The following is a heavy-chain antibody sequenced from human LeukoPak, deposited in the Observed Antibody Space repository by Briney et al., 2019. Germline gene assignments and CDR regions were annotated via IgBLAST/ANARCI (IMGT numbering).Heavy chain of an antibody. D-gene: IGHD6-13*01. CDR3: ARVTGYMTEDYFDY. CDR2: IYYSGST. CDR1: GGSISSSSYY. V-gene: IGHV4-39*07. J-gene: IGHJ4*02. Sequence: SETLSLICTVSGGSISSSSYYWGWIRQPPGKGLEWIGSIYYSGSTYYNPSLKSRVTISVDTSKNQFSLRLSSVTAADTAVYYRARVTGYMTEDYFDYWGQGTLITVSS.